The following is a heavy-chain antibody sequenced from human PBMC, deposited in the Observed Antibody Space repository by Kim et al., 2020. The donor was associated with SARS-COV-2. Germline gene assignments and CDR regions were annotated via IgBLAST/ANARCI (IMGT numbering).Heavy chain of an antibody. J-gene: IGHJ6*02. Sequence: GGSLRLSCAASGFTFSSYSMNWVRQAPGKGLEWVSSISSSSSYIYYADSVKGRFTISRDNAKNSLYLQMNSLRAEDTAVYYCARDYSARGVVTIFGVVKNYGMDVWGQGTTVTVSS. CDR3: ARDYSARGVVTIFGVVKNYGMDV. CDR2: ISSSSSYI. D-gene: IGHD3-3*01. CDR1: GFTFSSYS. V-gene: IGHV3-21*01.